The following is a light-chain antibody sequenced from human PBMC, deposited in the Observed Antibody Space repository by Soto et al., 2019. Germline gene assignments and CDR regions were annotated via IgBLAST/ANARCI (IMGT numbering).Light chain of an antibody. J-gene: IGLJ2*01. CDR2: EVS. CDR3: ASYTSSSTSVI. CDR1: STDVGGYNF. V-gene: IGLV2-14*01. Sequence: QSALTQPASVSGSPGQSITISCTGTSTDVGGYNFVSWYQQYPGEAPKLIIFEVSNRPSGISSRFSGSKSGNSASLTISGLQAEDEADYYCASYTSSSTSVIFGRGTKLTVL.